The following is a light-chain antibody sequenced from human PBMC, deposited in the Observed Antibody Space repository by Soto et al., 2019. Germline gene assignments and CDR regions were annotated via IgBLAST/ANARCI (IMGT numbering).Light chain of an antibody. CDR3: SSYTSRSTLVV. CDR1: SSDIGGYNY. Sequence: QSALTQPASVSGSPGQSITLSCSGTSSDIGGYNYVSWYQQHPGTAPKLIIFDVSNRPSGVSNRFSGSKSGNTASLTISGLQVEDEAVYYCSSYTSRSTLVVFGGGTKVTVL. J-gene: IGLJ2*01. V-gene: IGLV2-14*03. CDR2: DVS.